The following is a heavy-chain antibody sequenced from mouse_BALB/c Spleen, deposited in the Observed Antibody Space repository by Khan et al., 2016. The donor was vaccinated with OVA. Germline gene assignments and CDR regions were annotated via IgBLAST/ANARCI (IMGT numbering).Heavy chain of an antibody. CDR2: ISYSGST. D-gene: IGHD2-3*01. J-gene: IGHJ4*01. Sequence: VQLQQSGPGLVKPSQSLSLTCTVTGYPITSDYAWNWIRQFPGNKLEWMGYISYSGSTNYTPALKGRISITRDPSTNQFFLQLNSVTTEDTATDYCARDGSRYNYAMDYWGQGTSVTVSS. CDR3: ARDGSRYNYAMDY. V-gene: IGHV3-2*02. CDR1: GYPITSDYA.